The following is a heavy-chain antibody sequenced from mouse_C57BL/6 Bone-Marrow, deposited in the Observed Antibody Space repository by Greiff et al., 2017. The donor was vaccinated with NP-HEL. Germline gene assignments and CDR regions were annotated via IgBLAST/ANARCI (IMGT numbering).Heavy chain of an antibody. CDR2: INPNNGGT. J-gene: IGHJ3*01. CDR1: GYTFTDYY. CDR3: ASPDGYYVWFAY. V-gene: IGHV1-26*01. D-gene: IGHD2-3*01. Sequence: VQLQQSGPELVKPGASVKISCKASGYTFTDYYMNWVKQSHGKSLEWIGDINPNNGGTSYNQKFKGKATLTVDKSSSTAYMELRSLTSEDSAVYYCASPDGYYVWFAYWGQGTLVTVSA.